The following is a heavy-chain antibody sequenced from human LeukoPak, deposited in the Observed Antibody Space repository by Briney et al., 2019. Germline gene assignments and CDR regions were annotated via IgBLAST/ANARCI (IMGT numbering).Heavy chain of an antibody. CDR2: IYYSGTT. Sequence: SETLSLTCTVSGGSISSYYWSWIRQPAGKGLEWIGYIYYSGTTNYNPSFKSRVAISVDTSKNQISLEVNSVTAADTAVYYCAREKLEVRPRGFDPWGQGTLVTVSS. CDR1: GGSISSYY. J-gene: IGHJ5*02. CDR3: AREKLEVRPRGFDP. V-gene: IGHV4-59*01. D-gene: IGHD1-1*01.